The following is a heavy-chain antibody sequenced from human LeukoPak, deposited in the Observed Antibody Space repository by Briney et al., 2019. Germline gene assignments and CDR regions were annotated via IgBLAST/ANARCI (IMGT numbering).Heavy chain of an antibody. D-gene: IGHD1-26*01. CDR3: AKEFRGSYSKTTYAFDI. Sequence: GGSLRLSCAPSGFTFSSYGMHWVRQAPGKGLEWVTVISYDVGNKYYADSVKGRFTISRDNSKNTLYLQMNSLRAEDTAVYYCAKEFRGSYSKTTYAFDIWGQGTMVTVSS. CDR1: GFTFSSYG. V-gene: IGHV3-30*18. J-gene: IGHJ3*02. CDR2: ISYDVGNK.